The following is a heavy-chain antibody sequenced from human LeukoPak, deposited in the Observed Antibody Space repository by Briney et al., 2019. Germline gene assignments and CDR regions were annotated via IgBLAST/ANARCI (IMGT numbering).Heavy chain of an antibody. CDR2: INHSGST. V-gene: IGHV4-34*01. J-gene: IGHJ4*02. CDR1: GGSFSGYY. CDR3: ARLPKFSGPGSYYKGYYFDY. D-gene: IGHD3-10*01. Sequence: SETLSLTCAVYGGSFSGYYWSWIRQPPGKGLEWIGEINHSGSTNYNPSLKSRVTISVDTSKNQFSLKLSSVTAADTAVYYCARLPKFSGPGSYYKGYYFDYWGQGTLVTVSS.